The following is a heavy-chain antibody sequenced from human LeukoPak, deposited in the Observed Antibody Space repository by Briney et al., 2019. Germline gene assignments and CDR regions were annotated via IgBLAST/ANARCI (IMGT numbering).Heavy chain of an antibody. V-gene: IGHV4-39*01. D-gene: IGHD3-10*01. CDR3: ARRITMVRGNAFDI. Sequence: PSETLSLTCTVSGGSISSGDYYWSWIRQPPGTGLEWIGYIYYSGSTYYNPSLKSRVTISVDTSKNQFSLRLSSVTAADTAVYYCARRITMVRGNAFDIWGQGTMVTVSS. CDR2: IYYSGST. J-gene: IGHJ3*02. CDR1: GGSISSGDYY.